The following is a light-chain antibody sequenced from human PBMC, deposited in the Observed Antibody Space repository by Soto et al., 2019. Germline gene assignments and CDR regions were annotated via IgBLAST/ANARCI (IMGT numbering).Light chain of an antibody. V-gene: IGKV1-5*03. CDR1: QSISSW. CDR2: KAS. CDR3: QQYNSYWT. J-gene: IGKJ1*01. Sequence: DIQMTQSPSTLSVSVGDRVTITCRASQSISSWLAWYQQKPGKAPKLLIYKASSLESGVPSRFSGSGSGTEFTLTISSLPPDDFATYYCQQYNSYWTFGQGTKVEIK.